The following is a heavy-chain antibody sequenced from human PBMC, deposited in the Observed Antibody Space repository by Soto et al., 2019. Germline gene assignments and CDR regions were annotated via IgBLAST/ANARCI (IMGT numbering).Heavy chain of an antibody. J-gene: IGHJ4*02. CDR1: GASISGSYYA. CDR3: ATSQKGYNWNYFDH. V-gene: IGHV4-39*01. D-gene: IGHD1-20*01. CDR2: VFYTGFT. Sequence: EPLSLTWAVAGASISGSYYAWAWLRQSPGKGPEWIGSVFYTGFTSYNPSLESRVSVSVDTSKRQFSRKLSVVTAADTAVYYSATSQKGYNWNYFDHWGQGALVTVSS.